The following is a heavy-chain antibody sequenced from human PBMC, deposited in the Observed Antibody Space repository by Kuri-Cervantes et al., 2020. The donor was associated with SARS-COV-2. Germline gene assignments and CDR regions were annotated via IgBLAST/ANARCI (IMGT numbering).Heavy chain of an antibody. CDR2: IYYSGST. CDR1: GGSVSSYY. V-gene: IGHV4-59*02. CDR3: ARAGYYFDY. Sequence: SETLSLTCTVSGGSVSSYYWSWIRQPPGKGLEWIGYIYYSGSTNYNPSLKSRVTISVDTSKNQFSLKLSSVTAADTAVYYCARAGYYFDYWGQGTRGTVSS. J-gene: IGHJ4*02.